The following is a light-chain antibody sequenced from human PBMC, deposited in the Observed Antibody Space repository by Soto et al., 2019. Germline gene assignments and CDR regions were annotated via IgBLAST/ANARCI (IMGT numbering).Light chain of an antibody. J-gene: IGKJ1*01. CDR3: QHYACLPPWT. CDR2: DTS. V-gene: IGKV1-33*01. Sequence: DIQMTQSPPSLSASVGDRVTITCQASEDISNYLNWYQQKPGKAPKLLIYDTSKLETGVPSRFTGSGSGTEFTFTISSLQPEDSATYFCQHYACLPPWTFGQGTRVEVK. CDR1: EDISNY.